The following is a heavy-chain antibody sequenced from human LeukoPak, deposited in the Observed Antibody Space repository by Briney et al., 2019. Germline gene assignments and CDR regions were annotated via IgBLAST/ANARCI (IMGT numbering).Heavy chain of an antibody. J-gene: IGHJ4*02. CDR3: AREGPIVGATHLVDY. CDR2: INPNSGGT. V-gene: IGHV1-2*02. CDR1: GYTFTDYY. Sequence: ASVKVSCKAYGYTFTDYYMHWVRQAPGQGLEWMGWINPNSGGTNYAQKFQGRITMTRDTSISTAYMELSRLRSDDTAVYYCAREGPIVGATHLVDYWGQGTLVTVSS. D-gene: IGHD1-26*01.